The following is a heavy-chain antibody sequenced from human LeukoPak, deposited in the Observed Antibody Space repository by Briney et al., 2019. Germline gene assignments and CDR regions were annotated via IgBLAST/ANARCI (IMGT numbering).Heavy chain of an antibody. CDR3: ARLDRYCSGGSCADAFDI. J-gene: IGHJ3*02. CDR2: IYPGDSDT. D-gene: IGHD2-15*01. CDR1: GYSFTSYW. Sequence: GESLKISCKGSGYSFTSYWIGWVRQMPGKGLEWMGIIYPGDSDTRYSPSFQGQVTISADKSISTAYLQWSSLKASDTAMYYCARLDRYCSGGSCADAFDIWGQGTMVTVSS. V-gene: IGHV5-51*01.